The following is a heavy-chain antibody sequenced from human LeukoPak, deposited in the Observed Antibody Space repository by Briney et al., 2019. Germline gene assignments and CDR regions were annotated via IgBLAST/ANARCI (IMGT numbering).Heavy chain of an antibody. D-gene: IGHD2-15*01. CDR3: VKSGGYYYMDA. CDR1: GFIFHDFA. CDR2: ISWNSDII. Sequence: GGSLRLSCATSGFIFHDFAIHWVRQTPGKGLEWVSTISWNSDIILYADSVKGRFTIFRDNDRDSLYMEINSLRPEDTALYYCVKSGGYYYMDAWGKGTTVIVSS. V-gene: IGHV3-9*01. J-gene: IGHJ6*03.